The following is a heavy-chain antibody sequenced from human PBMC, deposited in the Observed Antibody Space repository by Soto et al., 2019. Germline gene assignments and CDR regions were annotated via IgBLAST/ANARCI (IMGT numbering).Heavy chain of an antibody. CDR3: ARDGNSSSWYYYYYYMDV. CDR2: ISYDGSNK. V-gene: IGHV3-30*04. J-gene: IGHJ6*03. Sequence: GGSLRLSCAASGFTFSSYAMHWVRQAPGKGLEWVAVISYDGSNKYYADSVKGRFTISRDNSKNTLYLQMNSLRAEDTAVYYCARDGNSSSWYYYYYYMDVWGKGTTVTVSS. CDR1: GFTFSSYA. D-gene: IGHD6-13*01.